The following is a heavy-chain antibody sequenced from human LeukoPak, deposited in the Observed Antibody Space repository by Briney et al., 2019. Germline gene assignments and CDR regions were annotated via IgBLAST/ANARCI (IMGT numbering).Heavy chain of an antibody. CDR2: ISTGSTNI. CDR3: ARDPIAAAGTLDY. J-gene: IGHJ4*02. D-gene: IGHD6-13*01. Sequence: QPGGSLRFSCATSGFTFSSYSMNWVRQAPGKGLEWVSYISTGSTNIKQADSVKGRFTISRDNAKNSLYLQMNSLRAEDTAVYYCARDPIAAAGTLDYWGQGTLVTVSS. CDR1: GFTFSSYS. V-gene: IGHV3-48*01.